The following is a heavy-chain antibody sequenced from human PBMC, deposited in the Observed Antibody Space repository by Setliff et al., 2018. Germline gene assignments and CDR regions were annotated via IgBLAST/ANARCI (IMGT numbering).Heavy chain of an antibody. V-gene: IGHV4-34*01. CDR1: GGSFSGYY. CDR2: INHSGST. J-gene: IGHJ4*02. D-gene: IGHD3-22*01. Sequence: SETLSLTCAVYGGSFSGYYCIWIRQPPGKGLEWIGEINHSGSTNYNPSLKSRVIISVDTSKNQFSLKLSSVTAADTAVYYCASDYSDSSGYYPVPVYFDYWGQGTLVTVSS. CDR3: ASDYSDSSGYYPVPVYFDY.